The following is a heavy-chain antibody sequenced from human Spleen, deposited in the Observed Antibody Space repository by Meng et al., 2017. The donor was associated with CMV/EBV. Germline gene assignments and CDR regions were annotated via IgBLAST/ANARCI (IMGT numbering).Heavy chain of an antibody. CDR1: GFTFSRYT. CDR2: ISYDGSNQ. D-gene: IGHD1-7*01. Sequence: GGSLRLSCAASGFTFSRYTIHWVRQAPGKGLEWVALISYDGSNQYYGDSVKGRFTISRDNSKNTLYLQLNSLRAEDTAVYYCARKLRFYFDPWGQGTLVTVSS. CDR3: ARKLRFYFDP. J-gene: IGHJ5*02. V-gene: IGHV3-30*14.